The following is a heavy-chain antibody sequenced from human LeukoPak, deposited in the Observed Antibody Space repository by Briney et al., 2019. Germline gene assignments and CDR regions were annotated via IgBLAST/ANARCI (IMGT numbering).Heavy chain of an antibody. Sequence: GGSLRLSCAASGFTFSSYGMHWVRQAPGKGLEWVAVISSDGNNKNYVDSVKGRFTFSRDNSKNTLYLQMNSLRAEDTAVYYCARILYYYDSSGPGEYWYFDLWGRGTLVTVSS. V-gene: IGHV3-30*03. D-gene: IGHD3-22*01. CDR3: ARILYYYDSSGPGEYWYFDL. CDR2: ISSDGNNK. CDR1: GFTFSSYG. J-gene: IGHJ2*01.